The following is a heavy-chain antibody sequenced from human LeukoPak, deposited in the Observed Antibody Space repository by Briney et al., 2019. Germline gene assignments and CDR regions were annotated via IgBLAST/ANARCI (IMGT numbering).Heavy chain of an antibody. Sequence: GGSLRLSCAASGFTFSDYYMSWIRQAPGKGLEWVSYISSSGSTIYYADSVKGRFTISGDNAKNSLYLQMNSLRAEDTAVYYCAKDRVIVVMAAFDIGGQGKMVTVSS. D-gene: IGHD2-15*01. V-gene: IGHV3-11*01. CDR2: ISSSGSTI. J-gene: IGHJ3*02. CDR3: AKDRVIVVMAAFDI. CDR1: GFTFSDYY.